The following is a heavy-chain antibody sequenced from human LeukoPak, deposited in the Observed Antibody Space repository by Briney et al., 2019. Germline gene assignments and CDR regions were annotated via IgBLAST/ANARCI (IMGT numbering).Heavy chain of an antibody. Sequence: PGGSLRLSCAASGFTFSGSAMHWVRQASGKGLEWVGHIGNKVSNYATEYAPSLRGRFTISRDDSKDTAYLQVDSLKTEDTAVYYCAGTYNSWTGLNYWGQGTLVTVSS. CDR2: IGNKVSNYAT. J-gene: IGHJ4*02. CDR3: AGTYNSWTGLNY. D-gene: IGHD1-1*01. V-gene: IGHV3-73*01. CDR1: GFTFSGSA.